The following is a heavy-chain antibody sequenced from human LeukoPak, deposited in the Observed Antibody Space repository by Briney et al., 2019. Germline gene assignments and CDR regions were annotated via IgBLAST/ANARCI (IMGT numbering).Heavy chain of an antibody. J-gene: IGHJ4*02. CDR2: INPNSGGT. V-gene: IGHV1-2*02. D-gene: IGHD2-8*01. CDR3: ARVEYCTKGVCINFDL. CDR1: GYTFTGYY. Sequence: VASVKVSCKASGYTFTGYYMHWVRQAPGQGLEWMGWINPNSGGTKYAQRFQGRVTVTRDTSTSTAYLELSGLRADDTAAYYCARVEYCTKGVCINFDLWGQGTLVTVSS.